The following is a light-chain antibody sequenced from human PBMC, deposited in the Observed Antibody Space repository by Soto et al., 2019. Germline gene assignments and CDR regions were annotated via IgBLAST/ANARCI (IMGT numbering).Light chain of an antibody. V-gene: IGKV3D-15*01. J-gene: IGKJ1*01. CDR2: GAS. CDR3: QQYNNWPRT. Sequence: DIVLTQSPGPLSLSPGERATLSCRASQSVTNNLAWYQQKPGQAPRLLIYGASTRATGIPARFSGSGSGTEFTLTINSLQSEVFAVYYWQQYNNWPRTFGQGTQVDI. CDR1: QSVTNN.